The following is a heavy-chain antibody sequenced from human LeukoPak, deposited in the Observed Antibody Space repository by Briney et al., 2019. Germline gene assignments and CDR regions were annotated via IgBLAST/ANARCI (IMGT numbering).Heavy chain of an antibody. D-gene: IGHD6-13*01. J-gene: IGHJ4*02. CDR3: ARHGGAAGGH. CDR2: IYYSGST. Sequence: SETLSLPCTVSGGSISSSSYYWGWIRQPPGKGLEWIGSIYYSGSTYYNPSLKSRVTISVDTSKNQLSLKLTSVTAADTAVYYCARHGGAAGGHWGQGTLVTVSS. CDR1: GGSISSSSYY. V-gene: IGHV4-39*01.